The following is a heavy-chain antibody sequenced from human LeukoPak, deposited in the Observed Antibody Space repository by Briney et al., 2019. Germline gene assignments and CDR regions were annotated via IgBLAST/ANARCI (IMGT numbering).Heavy chain of an antibody. CDR2: IYTSGDT. V-gene: IGHV4-61*02. D-gene: IGHD3-10*01. J-gene: IGHJ4*01. CDR3: ASGDYGAGSPVMRY. CDR1: GGSVTRGAYS. Sequence: SETLSLTCTVSGGSVTRGAYSWTWIQQPVGKGLEWIGRIYTSGDTKYNPSLKSRVTISVGASNNQFSLKLTSVTAADTAVYYCASGDYGAGSPVMRYWGHGTLVIVSS.